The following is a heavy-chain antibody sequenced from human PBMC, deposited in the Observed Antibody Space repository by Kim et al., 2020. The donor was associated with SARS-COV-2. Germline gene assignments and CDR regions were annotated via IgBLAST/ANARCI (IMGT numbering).Heavy chain of an antibody. J-gene: IGHJ4*02. Sequence: SQTLSLTCAISGDSVSSNSVAWSCIRQSPSRVLEWLGRTYYRSKWSSDYAVSVRSRITINPDTSKNQFSLQLTSVTPEDTAFYYCVRYSGWYYFDYWGQGTLVTVSA. V-gene: IGHV6-1*01. CDR2: TYYRSKWSS. CDR3: VRYSGWYYFDY. CDR1: GDSVSSNSVA. D-gene: IGHD6-19*01.